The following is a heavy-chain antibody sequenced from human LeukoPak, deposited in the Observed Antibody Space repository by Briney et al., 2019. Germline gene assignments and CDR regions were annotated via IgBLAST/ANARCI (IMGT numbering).Heavy chain of an antibody. CDR1: GGSISSSSYY. CDR2: IYHSGST. D-gene: IGHD4-11*01. CDR3: ASTTVTTPFDY. V-gene: IGHV4-39*01. Sequence: PSETLSLTCTVSGGSISSSSYYWGWIRQPPGKGLEWIGSIYHSGSTYYNPSLKSRVTISVDTSKNQFSPKLSSVTAADTAVYYCASTTVTTPFDYWGQGTLVTVSS. J-gene: IGHJ4*02.